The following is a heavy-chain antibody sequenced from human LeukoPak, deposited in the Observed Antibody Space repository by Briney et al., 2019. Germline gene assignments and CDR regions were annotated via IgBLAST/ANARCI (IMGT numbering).Heavy chain of an antibody. J-gene: IGHJ6*03. D-gene: IGHD5/OR15-5a*01. CDR3: AREVSQYYYYYMDV. Sequence: SETLSLTCTVSGGSISSYYWSWIRQPAGKGLEWIGRIYTSGSTNYNPSLKSRVTMSVDTSKNQFSLKLSSVTATDTAVYYCAREVSQYYYYYMDVWGKGTTVTVSS. V-gene: IGHV4-4*07. CDR2: IYTSGST. CDR1: GGSISSYY.